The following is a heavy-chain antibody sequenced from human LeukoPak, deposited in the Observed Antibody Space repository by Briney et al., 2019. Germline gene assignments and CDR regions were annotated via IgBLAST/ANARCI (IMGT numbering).Heavy chain of an antibody. D-gene: IGHD1/OR15-1a*01. CDR3: ARDPRNKGFDP. V-gene: IGHV3-74*01. CDR1: GFTLGYYW. CDR2: ISGDGSTT. J-gene: IGHJ5*02. Sequence: PGGSLRLSCAASGFTLGYYWMHWVRQGPGKGLVWVSTISGDGSTTHYADSVKGRFTISRDNAKNTLYLEMNSLRAEDTAVYYCARDPRNKGFDPWGQGTLVTVSS.